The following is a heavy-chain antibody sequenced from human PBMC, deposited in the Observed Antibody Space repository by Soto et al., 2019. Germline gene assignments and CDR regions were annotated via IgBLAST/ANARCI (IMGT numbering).Heavy chain of an antibody. Sequence: QVHLVESGGGVVQPGGCLRLSCAASGFTFSSYAIHWVRQAPGKGLEWVAIIWFDGSNKYYADSVKGRFSISRDNSKNTLILQMDSLRAEDTAVYYCARGQLPAATTYFDFWGQGTLVIVSS. J-gene: IGHJ4*02. CDR2: IWFDGSNK. D-gene: IGHD2-15*01. CDR1: GFTFSSYA. CDR3: ARGQLPAATTYFDF. V-gene: IGHV3-33*01.